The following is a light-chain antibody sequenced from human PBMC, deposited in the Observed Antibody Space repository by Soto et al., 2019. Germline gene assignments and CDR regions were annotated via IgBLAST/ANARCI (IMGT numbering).Light chain of an antibody. CDR3: AALVDKGTNDV. CDR2: RNI. V-gene: IGLV1-47*01. Sequence: QSVLTQPPSVSGTPGQRVTICCSGSTSDLGSNYVSWFRQLPGTDPKVLCGRNIQRASGVIDRFSGSKSGTSASLAISGLRSEDESGDCCAALVDKGTNDVFGSGTQLT. J-gene: IGLJ1*01. CDR1: TSDLGSNY.